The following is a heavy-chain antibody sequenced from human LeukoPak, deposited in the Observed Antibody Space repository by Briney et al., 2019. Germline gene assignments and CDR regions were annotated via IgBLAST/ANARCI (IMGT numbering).Heavy chain of an antibody. CDR3: ARVLLIAAAGDY. CDR1: GYTFTSYV. V-gene: IGHV1-18*01. Sequence: ASVKVSCKASGYTFTSYVMHWVRQAPGQGLEWMGWISGYNGNTDYAQKVQGRVSMTTDTSTSTAYMELRSLRSDDTAMYYCARVLLIAAAGDYWGQGTLVTVSS. J-gene: IGHJ4*02. CDR2: ISGYNGNT. D-gene: IGHD6-13*01.